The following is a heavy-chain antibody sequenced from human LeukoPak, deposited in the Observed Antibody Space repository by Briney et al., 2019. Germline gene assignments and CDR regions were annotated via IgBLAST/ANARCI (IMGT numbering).Heavy chain of an antibody. Sequence: SETLSLTCTVSGGSISSYYWSWIRQPPGKGLEWIGYIYYSGSTNYNPSLKSRVTISVDTSKNQFSLKLSSVTAADTAVYYCAKDLYGTREFDPWGQGTLVTVSS. V-gene: IGHV4-59*01. CDR1: GGSISSYY. D-gene: IGHD2-2*02. CDR2: IYYSGST. J-gene: IGHJ5*02. CDR3: AKDLYGTREFDP.